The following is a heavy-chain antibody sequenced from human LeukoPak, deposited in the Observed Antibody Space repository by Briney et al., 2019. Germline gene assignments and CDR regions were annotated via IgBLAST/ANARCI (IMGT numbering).Heavy chain of an antibody. J-gene: IGHJ4*02. CDR1: GFTLSTYG. CDR2: IRNDESNK. V-gene: IGHV3-30*02. D-gene: IGHD2-15*01. CDR3: AKVIGGSSAWYARGFDY. Sequence: GGSLRLSCAASGFTLSTYGMHWVCQAPGKGLEWVAFIRNDESNKYYADSVKGRFTISRDNSKNTLYLQMNSLRAEDTAVYFCAKVIGGSSAWYARGFDYWGQGTLVTVSS.